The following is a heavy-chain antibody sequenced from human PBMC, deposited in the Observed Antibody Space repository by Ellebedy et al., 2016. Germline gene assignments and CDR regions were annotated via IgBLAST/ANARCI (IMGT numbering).Heavy chain of an antibody. Sequence: SETLSLXXTVSGGSISSGSYYWTWIRQPAGKGLEWIGRIYTSGSTNYNPSLKSRVTMSVDTSMNQFSLRLSSVTAADTAVYYCARDSSGYGYYYYMDVWGKGTTVTVSS. CDR1: GGSISSGSYY. CDR2: IYTSGST. V-gene: IGHV4-61*02. D-gene: IGHD3-22*01. J-gene: IGHJ6*03. CDR3: ARDSSGYGYYYYMDV.